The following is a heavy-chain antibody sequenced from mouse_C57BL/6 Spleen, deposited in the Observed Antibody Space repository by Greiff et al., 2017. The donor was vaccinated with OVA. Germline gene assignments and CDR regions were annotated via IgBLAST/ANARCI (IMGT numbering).Heavy chain of an antibody. J-gene: IGHJ3*01. CDR1: GFTFSSYA. Sequence: EVKVVESGGGLVKPGGSLKLSCAASGFTFSSYAMSWVRQTPEKRLEWVATISDGGSYTYYPDNVKGRFTISRDNAKNNLYLQMSHLKSEDTAMYYCAYWDEMFAYWGQGTLVTVSA. CDR2: ISDGGSYT. D-gene: IGHD4-1*01. V-gene: IGHV5-4*03. CDR3: AYWDEMFAY.